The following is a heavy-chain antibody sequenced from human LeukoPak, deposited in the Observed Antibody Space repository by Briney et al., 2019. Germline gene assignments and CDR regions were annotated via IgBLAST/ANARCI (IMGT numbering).Heavy chain of an antibody. D-gene: IGHD6-6*01. V-gene: IGHV3-66*02. CDR1: GFTVSNNY. CDR2: IYTGDTT. J-gene: IGHJ4*02. Sequence: PGGSLRLSCAVSGFTVSNNYMTWVRQAPGKGLEWVSVIYTGDTTYYADSVKGRFTISRDNSKNTVYLQINSLRADDTAVYYCARWGSSVGFDYWGQGTPVTVSS. CDR3: ARWGSSVGFDY.